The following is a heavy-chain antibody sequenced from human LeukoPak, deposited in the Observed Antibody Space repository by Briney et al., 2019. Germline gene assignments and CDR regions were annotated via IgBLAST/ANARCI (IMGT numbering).Heavy chain of an antibody. CDR1: GFTFSSYE. CDR3: GAGRQFVGAFDI. CDR2: ISSGGTTI. Sequence: GGSLRLSCAASGFTFSSYELYWVRQAQGKGLEWVSYISSGGTTIKYADSVKGQFTIFRDDAKKSLYLQMNSLRAEDTAIYYCGAGRQFVGAFDIWGQGTLVTVSS. V-gene: IGHV3-48*03. J-gene: IGHJ3*02. D-gene: IGHD3-10*01.